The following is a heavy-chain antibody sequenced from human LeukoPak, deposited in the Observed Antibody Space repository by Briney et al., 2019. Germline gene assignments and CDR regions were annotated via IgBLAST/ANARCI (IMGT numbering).Heavy chain of an antibody. V-gene: IGHV4-38-2*02. D-gene: IGHD6-19*01. J-gene: IGHJ4*02. CDR1: GYSISSGYY. CDR3: ARHGVEQWLAFDY. CDR2: IYYSGST. Sequence: SETLSLTCTVSGYSISSGYYWGWIRPPPGKGLEWIGSIYYSGSTYYNPSLKSRVTISVDTSENQFSLKLSSVTAADTAVYYCARHGVEQWLAFDYWGQGTLVTVSS.